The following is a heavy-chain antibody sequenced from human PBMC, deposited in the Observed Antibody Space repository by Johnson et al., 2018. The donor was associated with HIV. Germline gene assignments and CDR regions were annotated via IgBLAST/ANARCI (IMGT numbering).Heavy chain of an antibody. J-gene: IGHJ3*02. CDR3: AREASGSLDAFDI. Sequence: VQLVESGGGVVQPGGSLRLSCAASGFTFSSYAMHWVRQAPGKGLEYVSAISSNGGSTYYANSVKGRFTISRDNSKNTLYIQMGSLRAEDMAVYYCAREASGSLDAFDIWGQGTMVTVS. V-gene: IGHV3-64*01. CDR1: GFTFSSYA. CDR2: ISSNGGST. D-gene: IGHD1-26*01.